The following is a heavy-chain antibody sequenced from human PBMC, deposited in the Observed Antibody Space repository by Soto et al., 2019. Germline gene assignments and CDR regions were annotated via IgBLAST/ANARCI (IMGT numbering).Heavy chain of an antibody. J-gene: IGHJ4*02. CDR1: GDSISSRYW. CDR3: ARGVPAANWRSYPFDY. V-gene: IGHV4-4*02. D-gene: IGHD2-2*01. CDR2: IYHSGST. Sequence: QVQLQESGPGLVKPSGTLSLTCAVSGDSISSRYWWSWVRQPPGKGLEWIGEIYHSGSTNYNPSLKSRVTITVDKSTDQFSPSLMSVTAADTAVYYCARGVPAANWRSYPFDYWGQGAVVPVSS.